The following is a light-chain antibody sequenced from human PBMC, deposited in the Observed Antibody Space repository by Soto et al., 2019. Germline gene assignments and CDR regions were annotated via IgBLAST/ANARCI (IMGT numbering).Light chain of an antibody. CDR3: QQYDNLPRWT. CDR2: DAS. CDR1: QDISNY. Sequence: DIQMTQSPSSLSASVGDRVTITCQASQDISNYLNRYQQKPGKAPKLLIYDASNLETGVPSRFSGSRSGTDFTFTISSLQPEDIATYYCQQYDNLPRWTFGGGTKVDIK. V-gene: IGKV1-33*01. J-gene: IGKJ4*01.